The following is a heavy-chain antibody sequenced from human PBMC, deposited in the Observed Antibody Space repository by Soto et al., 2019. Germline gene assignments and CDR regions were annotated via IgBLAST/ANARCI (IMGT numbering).Heavy chain of an antibody. CDR3: ARLEGITGTTSG. CDR1: GGRFRSHD. J-gene: IGHJ4*02. D-gene: IGHD1-7*01. V-gene: IGHV1-69*13. CDR2: IIPIFGTA. Sequence: SVKVSSKATGGRFRSHDISWERKAPGQALEWMGGIIPIFGTANYAQKFQGRVTITADESTSTAYMELSSLRSEDTAVYYCARLEGITGTTSGWGQGTMVTFSS.